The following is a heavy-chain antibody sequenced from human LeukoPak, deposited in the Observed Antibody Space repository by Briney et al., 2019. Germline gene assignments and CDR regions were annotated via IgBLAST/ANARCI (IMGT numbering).Heavy chain of an antibody. CDR2: IYYSGST. CDR3: VRARIRFGELLPSHDY. D-gene: IGHD3-10*01. J-gene: IGHJ4*02. CDR1: GGSISSYY. Sequence: SETLSLTCTVSGGSISSYYWSWIRQPPGKGLEWIGYIYYSGSTNYNPSLKSRVTISVDTSKNQFSLKLSSVTAADTAVYYCVRARIRFGELLPSHDYWGQGTLVTVSS. V-gene: IGHV4-59*01.